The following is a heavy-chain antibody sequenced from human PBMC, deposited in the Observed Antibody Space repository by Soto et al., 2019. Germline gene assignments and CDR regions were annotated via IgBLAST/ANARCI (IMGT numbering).Heavy chain of an antibody. CDR1: GGSVSSGSYY. Sequence: QVQLQESGPGLVKPSETLSLTCTVSGGSVSSGSYYWSWIRQPPGKGLEWIGYIYYSGSTNYNPSLKSRVTISVDTSKNQFSLKLSSVTAADTAVYYCARAAVGRWLPAEYDYWGQGTLVTVSS. CDR3: ARAAVGRWLPAEYDY. V-gene: IGHV4-61*01. D-gene: IGHD5-18*01. CDR2: IYYSGST. J-gene: IGHJ4*02.